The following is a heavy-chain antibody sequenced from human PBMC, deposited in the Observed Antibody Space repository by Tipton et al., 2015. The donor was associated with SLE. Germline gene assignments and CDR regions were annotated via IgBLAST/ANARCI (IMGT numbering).Heavy chain of an antibody. D-gene: IGHD2-15*01. Sequence: TLSLTCTVSGGSISSSSYYWGWIRQPPGKGLEWIGNIYYSGSSYYNPSPKSRVTISVDTSKNQFSLKLSSVTAADTAVYYCARDGRGYCDNSGCSEYNWFDPWGQGTLVTVSS. CDR1: GGSISSSSYY. V-gene: IGHV4-39*02. J-gene: IGHJ5*02. CDR3: ARDGRGYCDNSGCSEYNWFDP. CDR2: IYYSGSS.